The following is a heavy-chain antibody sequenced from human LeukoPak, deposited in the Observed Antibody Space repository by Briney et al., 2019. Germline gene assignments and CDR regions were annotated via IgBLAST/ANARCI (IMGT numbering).Heavy chain of an antibody. J-gene: IGHJ6*03. CDR2: IYTSGST. Sequence: SETLSLTCTVSGGSISSNFWSWIRQPAGKGLEWIGRIYTSGSTNYNPSLKSRVTISVDTSKNQFSLKLSSVTAADTAVYYCARTEESGYSYGYFGYYYYMDVWGKGTTVTVSS. CDR1: GGSISSNF. D-gene: IGHD5-18*01. V-gene: IGHV4-4*07. CDR3: ARTEESGYSYGYFGYYYYMDV.